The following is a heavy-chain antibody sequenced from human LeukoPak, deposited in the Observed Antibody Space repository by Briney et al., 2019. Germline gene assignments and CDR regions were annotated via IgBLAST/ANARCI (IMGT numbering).Heavy chain of an antibody. CDR3: AKDVIVVVPAAPNWFDP. D-gene: IGHD2-2*01. CDR1: GFTFSSYG. CDR2: IRYDGSNK. V-gene: IGHV3-30*02. J-gene: IGHJ5*02. Sequence: GGSLRLSCAASGFTFSSYGMHWVRQAPGKGLEWVAFIRYDGSNKYYADSVKGRFTISRDNSKNTLYLQMNSLRAEDTAVYYRAKDVIVVVPAAPNWFDPWGQGTLVTVSS.